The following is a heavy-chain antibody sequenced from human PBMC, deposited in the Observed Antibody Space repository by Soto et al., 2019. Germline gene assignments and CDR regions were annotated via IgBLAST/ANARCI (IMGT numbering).Heavy chain of an antibody. D-gene: IGHD2-2*02. V-gene: IGHV1-69*06. Sequence: WASVKVSCKASGGTFSSYAISWVRQAPGQGLEWMGGIIPIFGTANYAQKFQGRVTITADKSTSTAYMELSSLRSEDTAVYYCARSTYWGSAIIDGVFDYWGQGTMVTVYS. CDR2: IIPIFGTA. CDR1: GGTFSSYA. CDR3: ARSTYWGSAIIDGVFDY. J-gene: IGHJ4*02.